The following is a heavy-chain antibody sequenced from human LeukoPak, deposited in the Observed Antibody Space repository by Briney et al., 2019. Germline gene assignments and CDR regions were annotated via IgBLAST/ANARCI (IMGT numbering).Heavy chain of an antibody. CDR1: GFTFDDYA. J-gene: IGHJ3*02. V-gene: IGHV3-9*01. CDR2: ISWNSGSI. D-gene: IGHD3-10*01. Sequence: GGSLRLSCAASGFTFDDYAMHWVRQAPGKGLEWVSGISWNSGSIGYADSVKGRFTISRDNVKNSLYLQMNSLRAEDTALYYCAKDKTSGSPDAFDIWGQGTMVTVSS. CDR3: AKDKTSGSPDAFDI.